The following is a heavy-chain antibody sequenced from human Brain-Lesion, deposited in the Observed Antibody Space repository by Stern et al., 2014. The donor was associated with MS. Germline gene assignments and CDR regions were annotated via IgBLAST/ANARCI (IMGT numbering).Heavy chain of an antibody. CDR2: IHPSGSA. CDR1: GGSISRGSDY. J-gene: IGHJ4*02. CDR3: ASGYRIFDY. Sequence: QLQLQESGPGLVKPSQTLSLTCNVSGGSISRGSDYWSWLRQPVGKGLQWIGRIHPSGSAYYTPSLKSRVTISTDTSKNQFSLELTSATAADTAIYYCASGYRIFDYWGQGILVTVSS. V-gene: IGHV4-61*02. D-gene: IGHD5-18*01.